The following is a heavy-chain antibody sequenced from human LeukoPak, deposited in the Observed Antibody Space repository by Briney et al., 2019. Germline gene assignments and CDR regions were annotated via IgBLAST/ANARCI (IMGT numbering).Heavy chain of an antibody. D-gene: IGHD4-23*01. J-gene: IGHJ5*02. Sequence: ASVKVSCKASGYTFTSYYMHWVRQAPGQGLEWMGIINPSGGSTSYAQKFRGRVTMTRDTSTSTVYMELSSLRSEDTAVYYCARELNYGGNPGWFDPWGQGTLVTVSS. CDR3: ARELNYGGNPGWFDP. CDR2: INPSGGST. CDR1: GYTFTSYY. V-gene: IGHV1-46*01.